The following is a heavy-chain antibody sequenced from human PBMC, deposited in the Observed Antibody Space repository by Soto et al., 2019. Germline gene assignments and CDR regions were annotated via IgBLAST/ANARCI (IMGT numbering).Heavy chain of an antibody. CDR3: AEAFRFDFCSGSPFYAMNV. Sequence: QVQLQESGPGLVKPADTLSLTCAVSAYSISSGNWWGWIRQPPGKGLEWIGYIYYNGTTYYNPSLRGRVNRSRDTSKNQFSLKARSLTAVDTAGYYCAEAFRFDFCSGSPFYAMNVWGQGTTVIVSS. D-gene: IGHD3-3*01. V-gene: IGHV4-28*01. CDR1: AYSISSGNW. CDR2: IYYNGTT. J-gene: IGHJ6*02.